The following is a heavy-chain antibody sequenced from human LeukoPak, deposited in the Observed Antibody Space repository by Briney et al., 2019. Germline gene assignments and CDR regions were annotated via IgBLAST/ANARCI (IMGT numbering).Heavy chain of an antibody. CDR3: ARGGATVTSHFDY. D-gene: IGHD4-17*01. J-gene: IGHJ4*02. CDR2: IYYSGST. CDR1: GGSISSSSYY. V-gene: IGHV4-39*07. Sequence: KTSETLSLTCTVSGGSISSSSYYWGWIRQPPGKGLEWIGSIYYSGSTYYNPSLKSRVTISVDTSKNQFSLKLSSVTAADTAVYYCARGGATVTSHFDYWGQGTLVTVSS.